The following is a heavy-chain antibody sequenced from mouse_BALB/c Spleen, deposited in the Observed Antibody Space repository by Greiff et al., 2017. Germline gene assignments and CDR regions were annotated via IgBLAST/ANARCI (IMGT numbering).Heavy chain of an antibody. Sequence: EVQLQQSGPGLVKPSQSLSLTCSVTGYSITSGYYWNWIRQFPGNKLEWMGYISYDGSNNYNPSLKNRISITRDTSKNQFFLKLNSVTTEDTATYYCARVWYAWFAYWGQGTLVTVSA. CDR2: ISYDGSN. J-gene: IGHJ3*01. V-gene: IGHV3-6*02. D-gene: IGHD2-1*01. CDR1: GYSITSGYY. CDR3: ARVWYAWFAY.